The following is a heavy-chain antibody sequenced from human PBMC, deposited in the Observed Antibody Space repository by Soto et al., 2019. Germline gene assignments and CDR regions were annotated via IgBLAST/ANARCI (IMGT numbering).Heavy chain of an antibody. Sequence: QVQLVQSGAEVKKPGSSVKVSCKASGGTFSSYTLSWVRQAPGQGLEWMGRIIPILGIANYAQKFQGRVKITADKSTSTAYMELSSLRSEDTAWYYGARDDGLAYCGGDCYSWGQGTLVTVSS. CDR2: IIPILGIA. CDR3: ARDDGLAYCGGDCYS. D-gene: IGHD2-21*02. CDR1: GGTFSSYT. J-gene: IGHJ4*02. V-gene: IGHV1-69*02.